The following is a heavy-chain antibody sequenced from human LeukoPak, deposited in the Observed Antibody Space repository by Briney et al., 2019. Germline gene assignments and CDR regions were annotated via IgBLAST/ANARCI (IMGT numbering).Heavy chain of an antibody. CDR3: ARAYSSFWPLDY. D-gene: IGHD6-6*01. CDR2: INWNGGST. V-gene: IGHV3-20*01. J-gene: IGHJ4*02. CDR1: GFTFDDYG. Sequence: PGGSLRLSCAASGFTFDDYGTSWVRQAPGKGLEWVSGINWNGGSTGYADSAKGRFTISRDNAKNSLYLQMNSLRAEDTALYHCARAYSSFWPLDYWGQGTLVTVSS.